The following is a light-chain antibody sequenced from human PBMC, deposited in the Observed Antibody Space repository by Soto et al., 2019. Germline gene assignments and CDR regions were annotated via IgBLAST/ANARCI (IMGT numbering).Light chain of an antibody. CDR2: GAS. CDR1: QSVTTR. Sequence: EIVLTQSPDTLSWSPGGRATLSCRASQSVTTRLAWYQQKPGQPPRLLISGASVRASGVPVRISGSGSGTDFTLTISRLEPEDFALYYCQQYGGSPITFGLGTRLEIK. CDR3: QQYGGSPIT. V-gene: IGKV3-20*01. J-gene: IGKJ5*01.